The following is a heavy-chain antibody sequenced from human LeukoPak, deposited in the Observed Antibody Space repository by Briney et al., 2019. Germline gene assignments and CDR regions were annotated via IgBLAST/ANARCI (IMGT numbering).Heavy chain of an antibody. CDR1: GGSFSGYY. Sequence: SETLSLTCAVYGGSFSGYYWSWIRQPPGKGLEWIGEINHSGSTNYNPPLKSRVTISVDTSKNQFSLKLSSVTAADTAVYYCARAYYGSGSYSRWAQGTLVTVSS. J-gene: IGHJ4*02. CDR3: ARAYYGSGSYSR. CDR2: INHSGST. D-gene: IGHD3-10*01. V-gene: IGHV4-34*01.